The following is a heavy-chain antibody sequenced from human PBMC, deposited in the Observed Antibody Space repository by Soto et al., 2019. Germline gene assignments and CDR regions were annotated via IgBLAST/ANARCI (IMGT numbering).Heavy chain of an antibody. CDR1: GFTFGTYT. V-gene: IGHV3-64D*06. CDR2: ISSHGGRT. J-gene: IGHJ4*02. Sequence: GGSLRLSCSASGFTFGTYTMHWVRQAPGRGPECVSTISSHGGRTFYADFVKGRFTMSSDNSKNTLYLQMSSLRLEDTAVYYCVKARATGPKSDFDYWGRGTLVTVSS. CDR3: VKARATGPKSDFDY. D-gene: IGHD7-27*01.